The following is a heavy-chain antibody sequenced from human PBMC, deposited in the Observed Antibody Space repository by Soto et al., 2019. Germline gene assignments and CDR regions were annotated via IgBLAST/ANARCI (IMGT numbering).Heavy chain of an antibody. Sequence: ASVKVSCKASGGTFSSYAISWVRQAPGQGLEWMGGIIPIFGTANYAQKFQGRVTITADESTSTAYMELSSLRSEDTAVYYCAREGRQYDFWSGYLKGYYYYYGMDVWGQGTTVTVSS. V-gene: IGHV1-69*13. CDR1: GGTFSSYA. CDR3: AREGRQYDFWSGYLKGYYYYYGMDV. J-gene: IGHJ6*02. CDR2: IIPIFGTA. D-gene: IGHD3-3*01.